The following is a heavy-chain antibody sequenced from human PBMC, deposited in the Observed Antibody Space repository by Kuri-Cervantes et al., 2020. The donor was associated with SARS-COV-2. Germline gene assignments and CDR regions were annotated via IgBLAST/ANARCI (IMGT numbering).Heavy chain of an antibody. V-gene: IGHV3-21*01. D-gene: IGHD1-26*01. J-gene: IGHJ4*02. Sequence: GGSLRLSCAASGFTFSSYSMNWVRQAPGKGLEWVSFISSSSSYIYYADSVKGRFTISRDNAKNSLYLQMNSLRAEDTAVYYCARAELRLIDYWGQGTLVTVSS. CDR1: GFTFSSYS. CDR3: ARAELRLIDY. CDR2: ISSSSSYI.